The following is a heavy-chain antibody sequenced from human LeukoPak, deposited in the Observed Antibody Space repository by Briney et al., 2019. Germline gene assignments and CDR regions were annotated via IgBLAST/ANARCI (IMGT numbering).Heavy chain of an antibody. D-gene: IGHD1-26*01. Sequence: GGSLRLSCAVSGFTLRSYSINWVRQAPGKGLEWISYISPSSTIYYADSVKGRFTISRDNAKNSLYLQMNSLRAEDTAVYYCARGREFDYWGQGTLVTVSS. CDR1: GFTLRSYS. V-gene: IGHV3-48*04. CDR2: ISPSSTI. CDR3: ARGREFDY. J-gene: IGHJ4*02.